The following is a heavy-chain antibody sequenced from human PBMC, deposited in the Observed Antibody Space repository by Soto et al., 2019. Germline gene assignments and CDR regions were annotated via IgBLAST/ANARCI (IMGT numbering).Heavy chain of an antibody. V-gene: IGHV3-23*01. CDR1: GFTFSSYA. D-gene: IGHD3-3*02. CDR3: AKALAPGYYMDV. J-gene: IGHJ6*03. CDR2: ISGSGGST. Sequence: GGSLRLSCAASGFTFSSYAMXWVRQAPGKGLEWVSAISGSGGSTYYADSVKGRFTISRDNSKNTLYLQMNSLRAEDTAVYYCAKALAPGYYMDVWGKGTTVTVSS.